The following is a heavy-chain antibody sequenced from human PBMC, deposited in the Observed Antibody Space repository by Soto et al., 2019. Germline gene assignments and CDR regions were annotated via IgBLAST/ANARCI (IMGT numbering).Heavy chain of an antibody. Sequence: PGGSLRLSCAASGFTFSSYAMSWVRQAPGEGLDWVSTISGSGGSTYYADSVKGRFTFSRDNSKNTVYLQMNSLRAEDTAVYYCAKDYNAFDIWGQGTMVTVSS. CDR3: AKDYNAFDI. D-gene: IGHD3-10*01. V-gene: IGHV3-23*01. J-gene: IGHJ3*02. CDR1: GFTFSSYA. CDR2: ISGSGGST.